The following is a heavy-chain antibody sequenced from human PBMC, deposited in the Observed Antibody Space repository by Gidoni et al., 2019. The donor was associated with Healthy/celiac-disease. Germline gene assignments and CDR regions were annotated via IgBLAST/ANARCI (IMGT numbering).Heavy chain of an antibody. CDR2: IYYSGST. V-gene: IGHV4-39*01. CDR1: GGSIRSSSYY. CDR3: ATLEREGYCSGGSCYTRAPPLY. D-gene: IGHD2-15*01. Sequence: QLQLQESGPGLVKPSETLSLTCTVAGGSIRSSSYYWGWIRQPPGKGLEWIGSIYYSGSTYYNPSLKSRVTISVDTSKNPFSLKLISVTGADTAVYYCATLEREGYCSGGSCYTRAPPLYWGQGTLVTVSS. J-gene: IGHJ4*02.